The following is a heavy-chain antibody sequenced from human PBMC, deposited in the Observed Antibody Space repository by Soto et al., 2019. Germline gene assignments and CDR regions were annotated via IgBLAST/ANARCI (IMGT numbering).Heavy chain of an antibody. CDR1: GGTFSSYA. V-gene: IGHV1-69*13. D-gene: IGHD3-9*01. CDR3: ARDTTYYDILTGYYTGLGFDY. J-gene: IGHJ4*02. CDR2: IIPIFGTA. Sequence: SVKVSCKASGGTFSSYAISWVRQAPGQGLGWMGGIIPIFGTANYAQKFQGRVTITADESTSTAYMELSSLRSEDTAVYYCARDTTYYDILTGYYTGLGFDYWGQGTLVTVSS.